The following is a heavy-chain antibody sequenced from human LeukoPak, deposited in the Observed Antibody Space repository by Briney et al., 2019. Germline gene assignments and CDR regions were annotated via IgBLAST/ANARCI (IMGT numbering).Heavy chain of an antibody. D-gene: IGHD2-2*01. J-gene: IGHJ6*02. CDR3: AKDKSYCSSTSCYAPGPMDV. Sequence: PGGSLRLSCAGSGFTFSSYAIHWVRQAPGKGLEWVAFISYDGSTKYYADSVKGRFTISRDNSKNTLYLQMNSLRAEDTAVYYCAKDKSYCSSTSCYAPGPMDVWGQGTTVTVSS. CDR2: ISYDGSTK. V-gene: IGHV3-30-3*01. CDR1: GFTFSSYA.